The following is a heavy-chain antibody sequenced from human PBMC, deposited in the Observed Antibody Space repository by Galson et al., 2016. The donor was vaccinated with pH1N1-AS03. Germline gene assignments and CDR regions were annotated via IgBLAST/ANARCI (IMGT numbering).Heavy chain of an antibody. J-gene: IGHJ4*02. CDR1: GYNFIAFY. CDR2: INPNSGGT. Sequence: SVKVSCKASGYNFIAFYLHWVRQAPGQGLEWMGWINPNSGGTHYAQRFQGRITLTRDTSTTTTYMDLTGLRSDDTAVYFCARDIPCGGACYFFDDWGQGTLVTVSS. V-gene: IGHV1-2*02. CDR3: ARDIPCGGACYFFDD. D-gene: IGHD2-21*02.